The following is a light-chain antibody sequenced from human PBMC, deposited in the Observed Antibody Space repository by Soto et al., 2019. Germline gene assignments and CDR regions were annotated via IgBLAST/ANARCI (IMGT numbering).Light chain of an antibody. J-gene: IGLJ1*01. Sequence: QSVLTQPASVSGSPGQSITISCTGTSSDVGAYNLVSWYQQHPGKAPKFMIYEGSKRPSGVSSRFSGSKSGNTASLTISGLQGEDEADYYCSSFAGSGDVFGSGTKLTVL. CDR1: SSDVGAYNL. CDR3: SSFAGSGDV. V-gene: IGLV2-23*01. CDR2: EGS.